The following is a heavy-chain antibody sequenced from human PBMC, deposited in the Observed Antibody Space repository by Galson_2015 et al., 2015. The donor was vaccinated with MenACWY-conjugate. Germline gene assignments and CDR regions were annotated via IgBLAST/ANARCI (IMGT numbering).Heavy chain of an antibody. Sequence: SLRLSCAVSGFTFSDYAMSWVRQAPGKGLEWVSGISASGGGTYYPDSVKGRFTISRDNSRNTLYLQMNSLRAEDTAVYYCAKDQGSTWYGNWIEPWGQGTLVTVSS. V-gene: IGHV3-23*01. J-gene: IGHJ5*02. CDR1: GFTFSDYA. D-gene: IGHD6-13*01. CDR2: ISASGGGT. CDR3: AKDQGSTWYGNWIEP.